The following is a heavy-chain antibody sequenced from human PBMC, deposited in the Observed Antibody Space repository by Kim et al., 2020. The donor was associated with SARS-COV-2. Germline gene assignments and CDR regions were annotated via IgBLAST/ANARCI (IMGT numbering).Heavy chain of an antibody. V-gene: IGHV5-51*01. CDR3: ARRDYNSGWFFDL. J-gene: IGHJ4*02. Sequence: YRPSLEGQVSISADKSTSTAYLQWSSLKASDTAIYYCARRDYNSGWFFDLWGQGTLVTVSS. D-gene: IGHD6-19*01.